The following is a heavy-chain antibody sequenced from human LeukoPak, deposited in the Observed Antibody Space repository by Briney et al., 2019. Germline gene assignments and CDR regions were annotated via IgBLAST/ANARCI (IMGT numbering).Heavy chain of an antibody. J-gene: IGHJ4*02. Sequence: PGGSLRLSCAASGFTFSSYAMSWVRQAPGKGLEWVSAISGSGGSTYYADSVKGRFTISRDNSKNTLYLQMNSLRAEDTAVYYCAKDARGDYEFWSGYYSWGQGTLVTVSS. CDR1: GFTFSSYA. CDR3: AKDARGDYEFWSGYYS. V-gene: IGHV3-23*01. CDR2: ISGSGGST. D-gene: IGHD3-3*01.